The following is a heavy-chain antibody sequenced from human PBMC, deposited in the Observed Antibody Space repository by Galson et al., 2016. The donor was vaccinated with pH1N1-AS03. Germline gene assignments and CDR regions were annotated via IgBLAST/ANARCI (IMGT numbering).Heavy chain of an antibody. CDR2: ISDAGST. J-gene: IGHJ6*02. CDR3: ARATLEQLGADDYYYYGMDV. D-gene: IGHD6-6*01. V-gene: IGHV4-59*08. Sequence: LTCTVSGGSITSYYWTWIRQPPGKGLEWIGYISDAGSTKYNPSLKSRVTISIDMSKKQFSLKLSSATAADTAVYYCARATLEQLGADDYYYYGMDVWGQGTTVTVSS. CDR1: GGSITSYY.